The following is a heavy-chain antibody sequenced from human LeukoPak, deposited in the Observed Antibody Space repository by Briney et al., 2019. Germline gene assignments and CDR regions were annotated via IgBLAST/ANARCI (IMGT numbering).Heavy chain of an antibody. CDR3: ARDYYDFWSGNRAFDY. J-gene: IGHJ4*02. D-gene: IGHD3-3*01. CDR1: GDSISSSDYC. CDR2: INHSGST. Sequence: PSETLSLTCTVSGDSISSSDYCWGWIRQPPGKGLEWIGEINHSGSTNYNPSLKSRVTISVDTSKNQFSLKLSSVTAADTAVYYCARDYYDFWSGNRAFDYWGQGTLVTVSS. V-gene: IGHV4-39*07.